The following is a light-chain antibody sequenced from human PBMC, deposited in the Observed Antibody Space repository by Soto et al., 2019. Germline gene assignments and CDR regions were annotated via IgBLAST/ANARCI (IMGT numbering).Light chain of an antibody. CDR1: QSVSSRF. CDR2: GAS. J-gene: IGKJ2*01. V-gene: IGKV3-20*01. Sequence: EVVLTQSPGTLSLSPGERATLSCRASQSVSSRFLAWYQQKPGQAPRLLMYGASSRATGIPDRFSGTGSGTDFTLTISSLQAEDSAVYFCQQYNNWPPFTFGQGTKLEI. CDR3: QQYNNWPPFT.